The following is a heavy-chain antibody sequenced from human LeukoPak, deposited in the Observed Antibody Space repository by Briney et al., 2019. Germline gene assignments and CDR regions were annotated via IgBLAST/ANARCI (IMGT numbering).Heavy chain of an antibody. CDR1: GFAFNSCT. CDR3: ARVAQGATTENYFYYYMDV. D-gene: IGHD4-11*01. CDR2: ITSRSSHI. J-gene: IGHJ6*03. Sequence: PGGSLRLSCEASGFAFNSCTITWVRQAPGKGLESVSSITSRSSHIYIADSVKGRFTISRDNAKNSLFLQMSSLRVEDTAVYYCARVAQGATTENYFYYYMDVWGKGTTVTVSS. V-gene: IGHV3-21*01.